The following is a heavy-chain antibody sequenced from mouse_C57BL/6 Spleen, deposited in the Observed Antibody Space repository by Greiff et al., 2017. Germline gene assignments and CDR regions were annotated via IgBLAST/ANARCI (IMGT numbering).Heavy chain of an antibody. D-gene: IGHD1-1*01. CDR1: GFTFSSYS. CDR2: ISDGGSYT. Sequence: EVQLVQSGGGLVKPGGSLKLSCAASGFTFSSYSMSWVRQTPEKRLEWVATISDGGSYTYYPENVKGRFTISRDNAKNNLYLQMSHLKSEDTAMYYCARDLDVTTVVFDYWGQVATVTVSS. J-gene: IGHJ2*01. CDR3: ARDLDVTTVVFDY. V-gene: IGHV5-4*01.